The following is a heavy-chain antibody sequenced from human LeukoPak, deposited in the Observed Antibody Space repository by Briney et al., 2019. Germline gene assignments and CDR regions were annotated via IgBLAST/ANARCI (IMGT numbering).Heavy chain of an antibody. D-gene: IGHD2-15*01. Sequence: GGSLRLSCAAAGFTFSSYAMHWVRQARGKGLEWVAVISYDGSNKYYADSVKGRFTISRDNSKNTLYLQMNSLRAEDTAVYYCARADIVVVVAACFDYWGQGTLVTVSS. CDR2: ISYDGSNK. CDR3: ARADIVVVVAACFDY. V-gene: IGHV3-30*04. J-gene: IGHJ4*02. CDR1: GFTFSSYA.